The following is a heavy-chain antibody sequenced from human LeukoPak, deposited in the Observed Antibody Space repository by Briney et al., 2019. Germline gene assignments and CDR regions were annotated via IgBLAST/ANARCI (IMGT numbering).Heavy chain of an antibody. CDR3: ARGPELGFGELPGSYFDY. V-gene: IGHV4-34*01. D-gene: IGHD3-10*01. Sequence: SETLSLTCAVYGGSFSGYYWSWIRQPPGKGLEWIGEINHSGSTNYNPSLKSRVTISVDTSKNQFSLKLSSVTAADTAVYYCARGPELGFGELPGSYFDYWGQGTLVTVSS. CDR1: GGSFSGYY. J-gene: IGHJ4*02. CDR2: INHSGST.